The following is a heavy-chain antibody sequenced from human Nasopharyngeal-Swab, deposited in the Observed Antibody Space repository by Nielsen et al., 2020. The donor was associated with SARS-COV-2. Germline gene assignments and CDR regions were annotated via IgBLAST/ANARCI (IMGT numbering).Heavy chain of an antibody. CDR2: FSYTGIT. CDR3: AREVVGGLVDS. CDR1: GGSISSYY. J-gene: IGHJ4*02. Sequence: SETLSLTCTVSGGSISSYYWSRIRQSPGKGLEWIGYFSYTGITNYNPSLKSRVTISVDMSKNQFSLKLSSVAAADTAVYYCAREVVGGLVDSWGQGTLVTVSS. D-gene: IGHD1-26*01. V-gene: IGHV4-59*12.